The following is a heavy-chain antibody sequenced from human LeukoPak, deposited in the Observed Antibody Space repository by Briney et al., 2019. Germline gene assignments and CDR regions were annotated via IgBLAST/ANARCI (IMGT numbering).Heavy chain of an antibody. D-gene: IGHD3-10*01. CDR2: IYPGGTT. CDR3: ARYVVFGSGKYYFDY. Sequence: SETLSLTCTVSGGSITSDGYYWGWIRQPPGKGLEWIGSIYPGGTTHYNPSLKSRVTISVDTSKNQFSLRLSSVTAADTAVYFCARYVVFGSGKYYFDYWGQGSLVTVSS. V-gene: IGHV4-39*01. CDR1: GGSITSDGYY. J-gene: IGHJ4*02.